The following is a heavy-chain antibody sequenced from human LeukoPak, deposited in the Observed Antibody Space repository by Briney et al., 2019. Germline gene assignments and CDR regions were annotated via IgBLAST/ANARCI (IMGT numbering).Heavy chain of an antibody. CDR2: IHYTGNS. J-gene: IGHJ3*01. CDR1: GGSVSSAAYY. CDR3: AREGGAFGF. V-gene: IGHV4-31*03. Sequence: SSETLSLTCTVSGGSVSSAAYYWSWIRQHPGKGLKWIGYIHYTGNSYYNPSLKSRLTISIDTSRNQFSLKVTSVTAADTALYYCAREGGAFGFWGQGTMVTVSS. D-gene: IGHD3-16*01.